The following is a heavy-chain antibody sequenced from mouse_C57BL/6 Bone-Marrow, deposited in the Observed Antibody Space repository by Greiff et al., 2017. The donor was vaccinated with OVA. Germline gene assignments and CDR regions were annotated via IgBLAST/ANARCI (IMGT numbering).Heavy chain of an antibody. V-gene: IGHV1-64*01. CDR2: IHPNSGST. CDR3: ASREFGGYYLYCFDY. CDR1: GYTFTSYW. D-gene: IGHD2-3*01. J-gene: IGHJ2*01. Sequence: QVQLQQPGAELVKPGASVKLSCKASGYTFTSYWMHWVKQRPGQGLEWIGMIHPNSGSTNYNEKFKSKATLTVDKSSSTAYMQISRLTSEDSAVYYCASREFGGYYLYCFDYWGQGTTLTVSS.